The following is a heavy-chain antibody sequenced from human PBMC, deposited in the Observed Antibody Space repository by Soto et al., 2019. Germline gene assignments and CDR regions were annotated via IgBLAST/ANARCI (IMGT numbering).Heavy chain of an antibody. V-gene: IGHV4-39*01. CDR1: GGSISSSSYY. D-gene: IGHD4-17*01. Sequence: QLRLQESGPGLVKPSETLSLTCTVSGGSISSSSYYWGWIRQPPGKGLEWIGSIYYSGSTYYNPSLKSRVTISVDTSKNQFSLKLSSVTAADTAVYYCATVRRDRPTTVFVLVAGPYYFDYWGQGTLVTVSS. CDR3: ATVRRDRPTTVFVLVAGPYYFDY. J-gene: IGHJ4*02. CDR2: IYYSGST.